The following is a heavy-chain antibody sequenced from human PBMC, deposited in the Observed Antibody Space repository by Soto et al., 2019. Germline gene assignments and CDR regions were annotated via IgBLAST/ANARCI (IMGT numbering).Heavy chain of an antibody. Sequence: GGSLRLSCAASGVIFSAFGIHWVRQAPGKGLEWVAFLSHDGSNKYYADSVRGRFTISRDNSKNTVYLQMKSLRPDDTAVYYCARDSDGGTYNYFDNWGQGTRVTVSS. CDR3: ARDSDGGTYNYFDN. J-gene: IGHJ4*02. CDR2: LSHDGSNK. D-gene: IGHD1-26*01. V-gene: IGHV3-30*03. CDR1: GVIFSAFG.